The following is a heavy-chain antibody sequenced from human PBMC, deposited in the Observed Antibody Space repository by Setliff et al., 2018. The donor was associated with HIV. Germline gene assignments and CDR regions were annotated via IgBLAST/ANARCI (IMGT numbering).Heavy chain of an antibody. V-gene: IGHV1-3*01. J-gene: IGHJ4*02. CDR2: IHAGSGDT. D-gene: IGHD3-10*01. CDR1: GYTFTNNV. CDR3: ASSPYGSGSYLI. Sequence: ASVKVSCKASGYTFTNNVIHWVRQAPGQRLEWMGWIHAGSGDTQYSQKFQGRVTITRDTSASTAYMELSSLRSEDTAVYYCASSPYGSGSYLIWGQGTLVTVSS.